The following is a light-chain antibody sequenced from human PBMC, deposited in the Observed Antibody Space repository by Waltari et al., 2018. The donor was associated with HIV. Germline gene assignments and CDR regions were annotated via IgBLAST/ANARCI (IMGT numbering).Light chain of an antibody. CDR3: SSDTSTNTFRV. Sequence: QSALTQPAPVPGPLGPSSTTPSTGVRTEVGGTIFFTGYQHHPGKAPSLMIDAVNERPSAVSNRFSGSKSGNTASLTISGLQAEDEADYYCSSDTSTNTFRVFGTGTRVTVL. CDR1: RTEVGGTIF. V-gene: IGLV2-14*03. J-gene: IGLJ1*01. CDR2: AVN.